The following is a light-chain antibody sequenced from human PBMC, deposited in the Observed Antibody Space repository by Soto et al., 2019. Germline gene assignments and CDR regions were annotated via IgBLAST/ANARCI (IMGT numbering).Light chain of an antibody. CDR3: SSFAGSYTHV. CDR2: DVT. CDR1: NSDVGRYDY. J-gene: IGLJ1*01. Sequence: QSALTQPPSVSGSPGQAVTFSCTGTNSDVGRYDYVSWYQQLPGEAPKLIIYDVTKRPSGVPTRFSGSKSGNTASLTISGLQAEDEADYFCSSFAGSYTHVFGSGPKVTVL. V-gene: IGLV2-11*01.